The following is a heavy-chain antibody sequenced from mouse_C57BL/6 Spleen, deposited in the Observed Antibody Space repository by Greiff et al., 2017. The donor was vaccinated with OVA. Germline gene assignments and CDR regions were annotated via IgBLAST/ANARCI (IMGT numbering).Heavy chain of an antibody. D-gene: IGHD1-1*02. CDR3: AKEAGNYVDY. Sequence: QVQLKQSGPGLVAPSQSLSITCTVSGFSLTNYGLSWVRQPPGKCLEWLGLIWGDWITNYHSALKSILSISKDNSKSKVFLKLNSLQTDDTATYYCAKEAGNYVDYWGQGTTLAVSS. V-gene: IGHV2-3*01. CDR1: GFSLTNYG. J-gene: IGHJ2*01. CDR2: IWGDWIT.